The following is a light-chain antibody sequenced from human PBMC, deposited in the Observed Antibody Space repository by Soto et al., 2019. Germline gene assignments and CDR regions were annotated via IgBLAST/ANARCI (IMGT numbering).Light chain of an antibody. V-gene: IGKV1-5*03. CDR2: KAS. J-gene: IGKJ1*01. Sequence: IKLTQSPSSLSASVGARVTVTCRASQGISSYLAWYQQKPGKAPKLLIYKASTLKSGVPSRFSGSGSGTEFTLTISSLQPDDFATYYCQHYNSYSEAFGQGTKVDI. CDR3: QHYNSYSEA. CDR1: QGISSY.